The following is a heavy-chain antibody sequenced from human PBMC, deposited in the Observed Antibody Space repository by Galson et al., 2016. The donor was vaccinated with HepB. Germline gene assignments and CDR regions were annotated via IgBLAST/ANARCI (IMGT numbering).Heavy chain of an antibody. Sequence: SLRLSCAASGLTFSDYAMTWVRQAPGKGLEWVSAISGSGGGVPTNYADSVKGRFTISRDNSKNTLYLQMDSLRAEDTAIYYCAKDRTPGLHLWAFDSWGQGTLVTVSS. D-gene: IGHD5-18*01. CDR1: GLTFSDYA. CDR2: ISGSGGGVPT. J-gene: IGHJ4*02. CDR3: AKDRTPGLHLWAFDS. V-gene: IGHV3-23*01.